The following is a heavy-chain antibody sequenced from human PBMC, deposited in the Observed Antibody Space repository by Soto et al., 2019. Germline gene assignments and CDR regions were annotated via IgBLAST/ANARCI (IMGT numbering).Heavy chain of an antibody. J-gene: IGHJ4*02. V-gene: IGHV1-18*01. D-gene: IGHD6-19*01. CDR3: ARRRSGWYFLDY. Sequence: ASVKVSCKASGYTFTSYGISWVRQAPGQGLERMGWISAYNGNTNYAQKLQGRVTMTTDTSTSTAYMELRSLRSDDTAVYYCARRRSGWYFLDYWGQGTLVTVSS. CDR1: GYTFTSYG. CDR2: ISAYNGNT.